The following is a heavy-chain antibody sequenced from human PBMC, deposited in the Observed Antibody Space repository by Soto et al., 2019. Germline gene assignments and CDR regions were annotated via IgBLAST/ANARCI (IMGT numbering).Heavy chain of an antibody. J-gene: IGHJ3*02. CDR2: IIPIFGTA. V-gene: IGHV1-69*13. D-gene: IGHD6-6*01. Sequence: ASVKVSCKASGGTFSSYAISWVRQAPGQGLEWMGGIIPIFGTANYAQKFQGRVTITADESTSTAYMELSSLRSEDTAVYYCARGGVSKTAARTDAFDIWGQGTMVTVSS. CDR3: ARGGVSKTAARTDAFDI. CDR1: GGTFSSYA.